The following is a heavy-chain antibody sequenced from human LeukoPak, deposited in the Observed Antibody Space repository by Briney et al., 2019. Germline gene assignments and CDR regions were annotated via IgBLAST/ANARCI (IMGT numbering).Heavy chain of an antibody. J-gene: IGHJ6*03. CDR3: DVATYYYYMDV. V-gene: IGHV4-39*07. CDR2: IFYSGST. CDR1: SGSISTSNYY. D-gene: IGHD5-12*01. Sequence: SETLSLTCTVSSGSISTSNYYWGWVRQPPGKALEWIGNIFYSGSTYYSPSLKSRVTISVDTSKNQFSLKLSSVTAADTAVYYCDVATYYYYMDVWGKGTTVTVSS.